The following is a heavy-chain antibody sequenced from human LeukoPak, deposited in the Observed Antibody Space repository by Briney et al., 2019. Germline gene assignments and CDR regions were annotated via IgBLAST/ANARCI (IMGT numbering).Heavy chain of an antibody. V-gene: IGHV3-53*01. D-gene: IGHD1-26*01. CDR3: ARSIVGATTDYFDY. J-gene: IGHJ4*02. CDR2: IYSGGST. CDR1: GFTVSSNY. Sequence: GGSLRLSCAASGFTVSSNYMSWVRQAPGKGLEWVSVIYSGGSTYYADSVKGRFTISRDNSKNTLYLQMNSLRAEDTAVYYCARSIVGATTDYFDYWGQGTLVTVSS.